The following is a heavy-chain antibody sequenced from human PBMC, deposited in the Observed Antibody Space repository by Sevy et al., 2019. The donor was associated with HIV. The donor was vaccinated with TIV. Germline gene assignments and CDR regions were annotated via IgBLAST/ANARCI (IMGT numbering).Heavy chain of an antibody. CDR2: FDPEDGET. CDR1: GYTLNKLS. D-gene: IGHD3-22*01. Sequence: ASVKVSCKVSGYTLNKLSMHWVRQAPGKGLEWMGSFDPEDGETFYAQKFQGRVTMTEDTSTDTAYMELRSLRSEDTAVYSCAATKDYYESSGPPFDYWGQGTLVTVSS. CDR3: AATKDYYESSGPPFDY. J-gene: IGHJ4*02. V-gene: IGHV1-24*01.